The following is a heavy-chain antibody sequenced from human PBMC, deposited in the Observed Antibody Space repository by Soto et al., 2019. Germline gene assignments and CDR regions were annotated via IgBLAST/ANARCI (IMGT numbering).Heavy chain of an antibody. CDR1: GGSISSGDYY. CDR2: IYYSGST. CDR3: ARAPYCSSTSCYTAYYFDY. Sequence: QVQLQESGPGLVKPSQTLSLTCTVSGGSISSGDYYWSWIRQPPGKGLEWIGYIYYSGSTYYNPSLKSRVTISVDTSKNQFSLKLSSVTAADTAVYYCARAPYCSSTSCYTAYYFDYWGQGTLVNVSP. V-gene: IGHV4-30-4*01. D-gene: IGHD2-2*02. J-gene: IGHJ4*02.